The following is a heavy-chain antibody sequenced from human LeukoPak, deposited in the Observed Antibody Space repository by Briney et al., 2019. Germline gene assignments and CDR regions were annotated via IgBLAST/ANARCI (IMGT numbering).Heavy chain of an antibody. D-gene: IGHD6-6*01. CDR1: GFTFSSYG. CDR3: ARDLAAHLDP. Sequence: GSLRLSCAASGFTFSSYGMHWVRQTPGKGLECVAFIRYDGGNQYYTDSVKGRFTISRDNAKNSLYLQMNSLRAEDTAVYYCARDLAAHLDPWGQGTLVTVSS. V-gene: IGHV3-30*02. CDR2: IRYDGGNQ. J-gene: IGHJ5*02.